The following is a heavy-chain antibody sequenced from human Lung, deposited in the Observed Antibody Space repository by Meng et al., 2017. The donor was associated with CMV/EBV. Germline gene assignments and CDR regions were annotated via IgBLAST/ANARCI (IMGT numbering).Heavy chain of an antibody. V-gene: IGHV3-74*01. CDR3: VRSLGDQFYYYGMDV. J-gene: IGHJ6*02. Sequence: GGSLRLXCAASGFTFSGYWMHWVRQAPGKGMVLVSRIHSDGSNINYADSVKGRFTISRVNVKNTLYLQMSSLRAEDTAIYYCVRSLGDQFYYYGMDVWGRGXTVTVSS. CDR2: IHSDGSNI. D-gene: IGHD3-16*01. CDR1: GFTFSGYW.